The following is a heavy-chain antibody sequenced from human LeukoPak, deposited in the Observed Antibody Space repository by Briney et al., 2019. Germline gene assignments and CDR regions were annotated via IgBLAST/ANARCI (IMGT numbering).Heavy chain of an antibody. Sequence: PGGSLRLSCAVSGFTVSTNYMSWVRQAPGKGLEWVSAISGSGGSTYYADSVKGRFTISRDNSKNTLYLQMNSLRAEDTAVYYCAENYYDSSGSHAFDIWGQGTMVTVSS. V-gene: IGHV3-23*01. CDR3: AENYYDSSGSHAFDI. J-gene: IGHJ3*02. D-gene: IGHD3-22*01. CDR1: GFTVSTNY. CDR2: ISGSGGST.